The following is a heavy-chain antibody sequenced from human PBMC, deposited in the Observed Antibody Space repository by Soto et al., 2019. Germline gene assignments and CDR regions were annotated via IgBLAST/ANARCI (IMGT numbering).Heavy chain of an antibody. CDR1: GFTFSSYA. CDR2: ISGSGGST. CDR3: AKDGGAIFGVVIDCFDY. Sequence: PGGSLRLSCAASGFTFSSYAMIWVRQAPGKGLEWVSAISGSGGSTYYADSVKGRSTISRDNSKNTLYLQMNSLRAEDTAVYYCAKDGGAIFGVVIDCFDYWGQGTLVTVSS. V-gene: IGHV3-23*01. J-gene: IGHJ4*02. D-gene: IGHD3-3*01.